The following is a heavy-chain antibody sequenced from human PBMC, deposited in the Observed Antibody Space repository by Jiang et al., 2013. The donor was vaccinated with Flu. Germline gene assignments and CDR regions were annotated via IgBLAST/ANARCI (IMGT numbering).Heavy chain of an antibody. D-gene: IGHD6-13*01. CDR2: IIPILNIA. CDR1: GGTFSSYF. V-gene: IGHV1-69*04. J-gene: IGHJ4*02. CDR3: TTARLPRTAAAGQSTS. Sequence: SGAEVKKPGSSVKVSCKASGGTFSSYFTVSWVRQAPGQGLEWMGRIIPILNIANYAQNFQGRVTITADKSTRTAYMELSSLRSEDTAVYYCTTARLPRTAAAGQSTSWGHGNPGPPSP.